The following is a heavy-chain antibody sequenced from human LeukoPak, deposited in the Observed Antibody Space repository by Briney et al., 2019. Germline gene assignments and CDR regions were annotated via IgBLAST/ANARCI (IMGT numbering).Heavy chain of an antibody. CDR3: AKATGYLL. V-gene: IGHV3-23*01. CDR2: ISNSDYST. J-gene: IGHJ4*02. Sequence: GRSLRLSCAASGFTFSSYSMNWVRQAPGKGLEWVSTISNSDYSTYYADSVKGRFTISRANSENTLYLQMNNLRAEDTAVYYCAKATGYLLWGQGTLVTVSS. D-gene: IGHD1-14*01. CDR1: GFTFSSYS.